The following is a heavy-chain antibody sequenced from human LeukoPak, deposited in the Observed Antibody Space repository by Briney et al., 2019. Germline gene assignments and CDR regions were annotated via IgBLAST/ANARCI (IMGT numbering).Heavy chain of an antibody. Sequence: PSETLSLTCTVSGGSISGNAWSWIRQTPEKGLELIGYIYKSGSTKYNPSLKGRVTISPDTSKNQFSLKLRSVAAADTAVYYCARHLADCGGDSYIPNYFYGMDVWGQGTAVTVSS. CDR2: IYKSGST. CDR1: GGSISGNA. V-gene: IGHV4-59*08. CDR3: ARHLADCGGDSYIPNYFYGMDV. D-gene: IGHD2-21*02. J-gene: IGHJ6*02.